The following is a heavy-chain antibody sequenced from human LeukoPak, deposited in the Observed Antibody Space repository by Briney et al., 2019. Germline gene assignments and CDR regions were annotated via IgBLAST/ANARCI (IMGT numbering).Heavy chain of an antibody. D-gene: IGHD6-13*01. J-gene: IGHJ5*02. V-gene: IGHV3-7*03. CDR1: GFTFSSYW. CDR2: IKQDGSEK. Sequence: AGGSLRLSCAASGFTFSSYWMSWVRQAPGKGLEWVANIKQDGSEKYYVDSVKGRFTISRDNAKNSQYLQMNSLRAEDTAVYYCARGIAAAGRNWFDPWGQGTLVTVSS. CDR3: ARGIAAAGRNWFDP.